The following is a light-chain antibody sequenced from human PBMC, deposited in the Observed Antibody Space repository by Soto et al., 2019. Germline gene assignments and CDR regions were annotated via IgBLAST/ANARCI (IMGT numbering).Light chain of an antibody. CDR3: SSHTSSSTRV. Sequence: QSVLTQPASVSGSPGQSITISCTGTSSDVGGYDYVSWFQQYPGKATELMIYDVSNRPSGISNRFSGSKSGNTASLTISWLQAEDEADYYCSSHTSSSTRVFGSGTKVTVL. CDR1: SSDVGGYDY. J-gene: IGLJ1*01. CDR2: DVS. V-gene: IGLV2-14*01.